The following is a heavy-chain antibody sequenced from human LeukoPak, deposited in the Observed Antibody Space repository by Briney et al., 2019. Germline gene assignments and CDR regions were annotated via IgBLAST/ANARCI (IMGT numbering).Heavy chain of an antibody. V-gene: IGHV3-23*01. D-gene: IGHD3-10*01. CDR3: ARAGNTRFDY. CDR2: ISGSGDST. CDR1: GFTFSTYG. Sequence: GGSLRLSCAASGFTFSTYGMSWVRQAPGKGLEWVSAISGSGDSTYYADSVKGRFTISRDNSKSTLYLQMNSLRAEDTAVYYCARAGNTRFDYWGQGTLVTVSS. J-gene: IGHJ4*02.